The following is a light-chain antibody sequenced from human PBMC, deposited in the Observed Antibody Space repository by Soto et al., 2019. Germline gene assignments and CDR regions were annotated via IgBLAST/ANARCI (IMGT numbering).Light chain of an antibody. CDR1: QGISNY. CDR2: ATS. J-gene: IGKJ2*01. CDR3: QQYDRYPLT. Sequence: DIQMTQSTSSLSASVGDRVTITCRASQGISNYIAWFQQKPGKAPKWLIYATSRLQSGVPTKFSGSGSWTDFTLTISSLQADDFATYYCQQYDRYPLTFGQGTKLE. V-gene: IGKV1-16*02.